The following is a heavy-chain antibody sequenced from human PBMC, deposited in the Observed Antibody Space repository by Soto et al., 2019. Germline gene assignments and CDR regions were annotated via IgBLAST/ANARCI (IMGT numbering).Heavy chain of an antibody. CDR2: IKEDGNEK. CDR1: GFTFSSYW. CDR3: GRGYARFDY. Sequence: EVPLVESGGGLVQPGGSLRLSCAASGFTFSSYWMSWARQAPGKGLEWVANIKEDGNEKYYVESVKGRFTISRDNVEKSLFLQMNSLRPEDTAVYYCGRGYARFDYWGQGTLVTVSS. V-gene: IGHV3-7*03. D-gene: IGHD2-2*01. J-gene: IGHJ4*02.